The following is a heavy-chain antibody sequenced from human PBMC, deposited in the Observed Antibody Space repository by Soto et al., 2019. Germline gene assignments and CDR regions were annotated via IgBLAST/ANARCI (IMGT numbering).Heavy chain of an antibody. Sequence: GGSLRLSCATSGFTFGSHWMQWVRQAPGKGLVWVSSISSSSSYIYYADSVKGRFTISRDNAKNSLYLQMNSLRAEGTAVYYCARDQPGYSYGYGLGYWGQGTLVTVSS. CDR2: ISSSSSYI. D-gene: IGHD5-18*01. CDR3: ARDQPGYSYGYGLGY. J-gene: IGHJ4*02. V-gene: IGHV3-21*01. CDR1: GFTFGSHW.